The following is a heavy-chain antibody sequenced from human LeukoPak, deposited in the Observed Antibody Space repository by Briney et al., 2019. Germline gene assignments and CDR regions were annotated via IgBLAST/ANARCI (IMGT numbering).Heavy chain of an antibody. V-gene: IGHV3-48*04. Sequence: QPGGSLRLSCAASGFTFSSYSLNWVRQAPVKGLEWISYISSSTSTIYYSDSVKGRFTISRDNAKNSLYLQMNSLRVEDTAVYYCARGGGNYGYKYYFDYWGQGTLVTVSS. D-gene: IGHD5-24*01. CDR3: ARGGGNYGYKYYFDY. J-gene: IGHJ4*02. CDR2: ISSSTSTI. CDR1: GFTFSSYS.